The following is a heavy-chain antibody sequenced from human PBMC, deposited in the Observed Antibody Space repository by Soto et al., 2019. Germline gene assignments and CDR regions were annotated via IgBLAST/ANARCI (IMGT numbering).Heavy chain of an antibody. J-gene: IGHJ5*02. CDR1: GYTFISYG. CDR3: ARDLDDILTGPNFDP. V-gene: IGHV1-3*01. Sequence: APVKVSCKASGYTFISYGIHWVRQAPGQRLEWMGWINAYNGNTKYSQKFQDRVTFTRDTSASTAYMELSSLTSGDAAVYYCARDLDDILTGPNFDPWGQGTLVTVSS. CDR2: INAYNGNT. D-gene: IGHD3-9*01.